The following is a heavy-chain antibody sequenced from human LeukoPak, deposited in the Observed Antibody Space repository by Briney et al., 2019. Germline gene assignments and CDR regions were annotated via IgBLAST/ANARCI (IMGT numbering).Heavy chain of an antibody. D-gene: IGHD3-10*01. Sequence: SQTLSLTCTVSGGSISSGGYYWSWIRQPPGKGLEWIGYIYHSGSTYYNPSLKSRVTISVDRSKNQFSLKPSSVTAADTAVYYCARGMTVKAGDAFDIWGQGTMVTVSS. V-gene: IGHV4-30-2*01. CDR2: IYHSGST. CDR1: GGSISSGGYY. CDR3: ARGMTVKAGDAFDI. J-gene: IGHJ3*02.